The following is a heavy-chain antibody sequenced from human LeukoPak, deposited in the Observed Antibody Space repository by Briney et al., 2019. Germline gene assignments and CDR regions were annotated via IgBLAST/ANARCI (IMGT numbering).Heavy chain of an antibody. CDR3: VRSAFHAGSGNYYDY. J-gene: IGHJ4*02. D-gene: IGHD3-22*01. CDR2: ISSSGATT. CDR1: GFIFSSYA. Sequence: GGSLRLSCVASGFIFSSYAMTWVRQAPGKGLEWVSRISSSGATTYYADSVKGRFTISRDNSKNTLYLQMNNLRVEDTAVYYCVRSAFHAGSGNYYDYWGQGTLVTVSS. V-gene: IGHV3-23*01.